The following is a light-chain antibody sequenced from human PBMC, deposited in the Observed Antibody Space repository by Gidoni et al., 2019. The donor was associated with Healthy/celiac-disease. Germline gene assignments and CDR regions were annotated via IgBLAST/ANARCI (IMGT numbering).Light chain of an antibody. CDR1: QSVSSS. CDR2: GAA. Sequence: IVMTHSPATLSVSPGARATLPCRASQSVSSSLAWYQQKPGQAPRLLIYGAATRATGIPARCSGSGSGTEYTLTIISLQSEDFSVNYCQQYNNWSPRTFGQGTKLEIK. V-gene: IGKV3-15*01. CDR3: QQYNNWSPRT. J-gene: IGKJ2*01.